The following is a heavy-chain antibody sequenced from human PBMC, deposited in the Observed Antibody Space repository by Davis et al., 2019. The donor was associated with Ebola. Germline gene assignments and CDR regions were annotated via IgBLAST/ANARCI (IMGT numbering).Heavy chain of an antibody. V-gene: IGHV1-18*01. CDR3: ARDPSREVYHWFDP. D-gene: IGHD1-14*01. CDR2: ISAYNGNT. CDR1: GYTFTSYG. Sequence: ASVPVSCQASGYTFTSYGISWVRQDPGQGLEWMGWISAYNGNTNYAQNLQGRVTMTTDTSTSTAYMELRSLRSDDTAVYYCARDPSREVYHWFDPWGQGTLVTVSS. J-gene: IGHJ5*02.